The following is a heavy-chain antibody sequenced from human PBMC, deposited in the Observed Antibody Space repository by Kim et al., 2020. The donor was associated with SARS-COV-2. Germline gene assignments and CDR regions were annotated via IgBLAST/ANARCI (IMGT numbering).Heavy chain of an antibody. CDR1: GFTFSSYG. CDR2: ISYDGSNK. J-gene: IGHJ4*02. CDR3: AKDTGNGYSSSGGGY. V-gene: IGHV3-30*18. D-gene: IGHD6-13*01. Sequence: GGSLRLSCAASGFTFSSYGMHWVRQAPGKGLEWVAVISYDGSNKYYADSVKGRFTISRDNSKNTLYLQMNSLRAEDTAVYYCAKDTGNGYSSSGGGYWGQGTLVTVSS.